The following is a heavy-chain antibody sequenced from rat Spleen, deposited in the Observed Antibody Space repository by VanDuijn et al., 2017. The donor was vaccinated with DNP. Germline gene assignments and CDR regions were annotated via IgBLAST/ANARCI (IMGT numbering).Heavy chain of an antibody. D-gene: IGHD1-1*01. CDR2: IRYDGGST. J-gene: IGHJ2*01. Sequence: EVQLVESGGDSVQPGRSLKLSCAASGFTFSDYYMAWVRQAPTKGLEWVAYIRYDGGSTYYGDSVKGRFTVSRDNAKSTLYLQMDSLRSEDTATYYCARRGTTVVGYFDYWGQGVMVTVSS. V-gene: IGHV5-20*01. CDR3: ARRGTTVVGYFDY. CDR1: GFTFSDYY.